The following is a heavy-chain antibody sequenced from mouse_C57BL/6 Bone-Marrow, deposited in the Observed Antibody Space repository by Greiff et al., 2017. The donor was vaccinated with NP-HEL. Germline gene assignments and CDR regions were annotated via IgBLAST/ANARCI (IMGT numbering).Heavy chain of an antibody. D-gene: IGHD2-10*01. CDR3: ARALLLLFDY. CDR2: ISDGGSYT. J-gene: IGHJ2*01. CDR1: GFTFSSYA. Sequence: EVNVVESGGGLVKPGGSLKLSCAASGFTFSSYAMSWVRQTPEKRLEWVATISDGGSYTYYPDNVKGRFPISRDNAKNNLYLQMSHLKSEDTAMYYCARALLLLFDYWGQGTTLTVSS. V-gene: IGHV5-4*03.